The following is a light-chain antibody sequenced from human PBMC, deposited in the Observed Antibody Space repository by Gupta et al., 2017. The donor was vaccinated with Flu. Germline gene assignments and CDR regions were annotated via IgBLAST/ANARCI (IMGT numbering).Light chain of an antibody. CDR1: SLRSFY. V-gene: IGLV3-19*01. CDR3: NCQDTSGKHLL. Sequence: LTQDPAVSLALRHPVSITCQGDSLRSFYASWYQQKSGQAPILVVYGNNNRPSAIPDRFSGSSSGNTASLTITGAQAEDEADYYCNCQDTSGKHLLFGGGTKLTVL. J-gene: IGLJ2*01. CDR2: GNN.